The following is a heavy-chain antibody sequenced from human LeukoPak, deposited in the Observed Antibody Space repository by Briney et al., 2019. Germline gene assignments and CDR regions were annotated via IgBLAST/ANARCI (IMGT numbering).Heavy chain of an antibody. D-gene: IGHD4-17*01. CDR1: GGSISSSSYY. Sequence: PSETLSLTCTVSGGSISSSSYYWGWIRQPPGKGLEWIGSIYYSGSTYYNPSLKSRFTISVDTSKNQFSLKLSAVTAADTAVYYCARHNGDYRYWGQGTLVTVSS. CDR3: ARHNGDYRY. CDR2: IYYSGST. V-gene: IGHV4-39*01. J-gene: IGHJ4*02.